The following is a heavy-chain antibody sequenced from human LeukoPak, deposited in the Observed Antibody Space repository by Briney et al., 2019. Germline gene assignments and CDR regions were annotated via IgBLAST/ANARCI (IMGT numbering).Heavy chain of an antibody. D-gene: IGHD2-15*01. J-gene: IGHJ5*02. V-gene: IGHV4-34*01. CDR3: ARGQIMYCSGGSCYSRYNWFDP. CDR2: INHSGST. CDR1: GGSFSGYY. Sequence: PSETLSLTCAVYGGSFSGYYWSWIRQPPGKGLEWIGEINHSGSTNYNPSLKSRVTISVDTSKNQFSLKLSSVTAADTAVYYCARGQIMYCSGGSCYSRYNWFDPWGQGTLVTVSS.